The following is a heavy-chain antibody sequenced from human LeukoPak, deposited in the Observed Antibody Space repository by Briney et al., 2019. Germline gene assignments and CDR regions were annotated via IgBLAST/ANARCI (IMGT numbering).Heavy chain of an antibody. CDR3: ATLVQMANIQL. Sequence: GGPLRLSLAPSGFTFNNYSMTWVHQAPRKGLDGVSSISSSSTYKYINYAASVKGRFTISRDNAKNSLYLQMNSLSAEDTAVYYCATLVQMANIQLWGQGTLVTVSS. CDR2: ISSSSTYK. J-gene: IGHJ1*01. D-gene: IGHD5-24*01. CDR1: GFTFNNYS. V-gene: IGHV3-21*01.